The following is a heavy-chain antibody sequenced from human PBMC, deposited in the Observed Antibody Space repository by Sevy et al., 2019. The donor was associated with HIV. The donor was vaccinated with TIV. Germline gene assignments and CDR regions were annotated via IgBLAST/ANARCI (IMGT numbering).Heavy chain of an antibody. J-gene: IGHJ6*02. CDR2: ISAYNGNT. Sequence: ASVKVTCKTSGYTFNTFGINWVRQAPGQGLQWVGCISAYNGNTKYVQKLQGRVSMTTETSTSTVYMELRSLRSDDTAVYYCARDSIPLVQGIIITPYYYGMDVWGQGTTVTVSS. V-gene: IGHV1-18*04. CDR3: ARDSIPLVQGIIITPYYYGMDV. D-gene: IGHD3-10*01. CDR1: GYTFNTFG.